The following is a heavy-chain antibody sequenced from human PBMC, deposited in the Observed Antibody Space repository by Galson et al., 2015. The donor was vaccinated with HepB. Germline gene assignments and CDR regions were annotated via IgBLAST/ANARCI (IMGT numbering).Heavy chain of an antibody. V-gene: IGHV3-23*01. CDR1: GFTFSSYA. Sequence: SLRLSCAASGFTFSSYAMSWVRQAPGKGLEWVSAISGSGGSTYYADSVKGRFTISRDNSKNTLYLQMNSLRAEDTAVYYCAKDKGRALSLTHYGMDVWGQGTTVTVSS. J-gene: IGHJ6*02. CDR3: AKDKGRALSLTHYGMDV. D-gene: IGHD2/OR15-2a*01. CDR2: ISGSGGST.